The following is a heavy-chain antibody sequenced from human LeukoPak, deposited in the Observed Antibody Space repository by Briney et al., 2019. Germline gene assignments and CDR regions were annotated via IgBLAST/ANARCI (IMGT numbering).Heavy chain of an antibody. CDR2: ISSSSSYI. J-gene: IGHJ6*03. CDR1: GFTFSTYS. CDR3: ARDPEHGDYYYYYYMDV. Sequence: GGSLRLSCAASGFTFSTYSMNWVRQAPGKGLEWVSSISSSSSYIYYADSVKGRFTISRDNAKNSLYLQMSSLRAEGTAVYYCARDPEHGDYYYYYYMDVWGKGTTVTVSS. D-gene: IGHD4-17*01. V-gene: IGHV3-21*06.